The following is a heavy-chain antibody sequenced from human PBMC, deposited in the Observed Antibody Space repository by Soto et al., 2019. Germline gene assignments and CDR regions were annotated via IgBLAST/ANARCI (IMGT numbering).Heavy chain of an antibody. V-gene: IGHV3-21*01. CDR1: EFTFSNYA. CDR2: ISSSSSYI. Sequence: PGGSLRLSCAASEFTFSNYAMHWVRQAPGKGLEWVSSISSSSSYIYYADSVKGRFTISRDNAKNSLYLQMNSLRAEDTAVYYCARGVEYDILTDLYYFDYWGQGTLVTVSS. J-gene: IGHJ4*02. D-gene: IGHD3-9*01. CDR3: ARGVEYDILTDLYYFDY.